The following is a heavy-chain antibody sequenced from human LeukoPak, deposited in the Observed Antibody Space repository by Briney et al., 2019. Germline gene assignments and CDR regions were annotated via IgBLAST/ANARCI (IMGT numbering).Heavy chain of an antibody. V-gene: IGHV4-59*06. D-gene: IGHD2-2*01. Sequence: SETLSLTCTVSGGSIRSYYWSWIRQPPGKGLEWIGYIYYSGSTYYNPSLKSRVTISVDTSKNQFSLKLSSVTAADTAVYYCARGIPAALYWGQGTLVTVSS. CDR3: ARGIPAALY. CDR2: IYYSGST. J-gene: IGHJ4*02. CDR1: GGSIRSYY.